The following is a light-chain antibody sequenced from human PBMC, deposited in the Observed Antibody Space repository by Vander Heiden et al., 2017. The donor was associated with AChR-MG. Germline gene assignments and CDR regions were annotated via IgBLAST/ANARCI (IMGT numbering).Light chain of an antibody. CDR3: MQALQTPYT. V-gene: IGKV2-28*01. CDR1: QSLLHSNGYNL. CDR2: LGS. Sequence: EIVLTQSPPSLPATSGEPASISCRSSQSLLHSNGYNLLDWYLQKPGQSPQLLIYLGSNRASGVPDRFSGSGSGTDFTLRISRVEAEDVGVYYCMQALQTPYTFGQGTKLEIE. J-gene: IGKJ2*01.